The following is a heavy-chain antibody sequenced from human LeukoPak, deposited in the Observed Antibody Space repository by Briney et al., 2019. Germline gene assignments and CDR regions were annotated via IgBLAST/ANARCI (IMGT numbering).Heavy chain of an antibody. CDR2: IIPILGIA. CDR3: AREDYDILTGYYNFDY. J-gene: IGHJ4*02. D-gene: IGHD3-9*01. V-gene: IGHV1-69*04. Sequence: SVKVSCKASGGTFSSYAISWVRQAPGQGLEWMGRIIPILGIANYAQKFQGRVTITADKSTSTTYMELSSLRSEDTAVYYCAREDYDILTGYYNFDYWGQGTLVTVSS. CDR1: GGTFSSYA.